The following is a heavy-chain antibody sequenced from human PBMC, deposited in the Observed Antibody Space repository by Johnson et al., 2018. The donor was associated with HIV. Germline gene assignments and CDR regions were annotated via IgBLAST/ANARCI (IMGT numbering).Heavy chain of an antibody. CDR2: IYSGGGT. V-gene: IGHV3-53*01. CDR3: ARHYYNFWSGHFDI. J-gene: IGHJ3*02. CDR1: AFSVTNTS. D-gene: IGHD3-3*01. Sequence: VQLVESGGGLIQPGGSLRLSCAASAFSVTNTSVSWVRQAPGKGLEWVSVIYSGGGTSSADSVRGRFIISRDNSKNTLYLQMNSLRAEDTAVYYCARHYYNFWSGHFDIWGQGTMVAVSS.